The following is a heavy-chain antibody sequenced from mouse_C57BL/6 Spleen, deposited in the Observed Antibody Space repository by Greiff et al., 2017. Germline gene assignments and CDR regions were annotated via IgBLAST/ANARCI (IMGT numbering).Heavy chain of an antibody. V-gene: IGHV1-61*01. CDR2: IYPSDSET. Sequence: QVQLQQPGAELVRPGSSVKLSCKASGYTFTSYWMDWVKQRPGQGLEWIGNIYPSDSETHYNQKFKDKATLTVDKSSSTAYMQLSSLTSEDSAVYYCARGYYGNRYFDVWGTGTTVTGSS. J-gene: IGHJ1*03. D-gene: IGHD1-1*01. CDR3: ARGYYGNRYFDV. CDR1: GYTFTSYW.